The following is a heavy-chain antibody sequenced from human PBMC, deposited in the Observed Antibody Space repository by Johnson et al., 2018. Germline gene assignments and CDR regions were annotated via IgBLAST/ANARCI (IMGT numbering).Heavy chain of an antibody. D-gene: IGHD2-15*01. CDR1: GGTFSSYA. V-gene: IGHV1-69*12. CDR3: ASVYCSGGSCYSEVYYYYYGMDV. J-gene: IGHJ6*02. Sequence: QVQLVQSGAEVKKPGSSVKVSCKASGGTFSSYAISWVRQAPGQGLEWMGGIIPIFGTANYAQKFQGRVTITADESPSTAYMELSSLRSEATAVYYWASVYCSGGSCYSEVYYYYYGMDVWGQGTTVTVSS. CDR2: IIPIFGTA.